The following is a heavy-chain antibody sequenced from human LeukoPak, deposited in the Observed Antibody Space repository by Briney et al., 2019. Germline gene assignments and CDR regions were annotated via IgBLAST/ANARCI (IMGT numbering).Heavy chain of an antibody. Sequence: PVAPLRLSCAASGFTFSSYSMNWVRQAPGKALEWVSSISSSSSYIYCADSVKGRFTISRDNAKNSLYLQMNSLRAEDTAVYYCARRLRIVAFDIWGQGTMVTVSS. CDR1: GFTFSSYS. J-gene: IGHJ3*02. D-gene: IGHD4-17*01. CDR2: ISSSSSYI. V-gene: IGHV3-21*01. CDR3: ARRLRIVAFDI.